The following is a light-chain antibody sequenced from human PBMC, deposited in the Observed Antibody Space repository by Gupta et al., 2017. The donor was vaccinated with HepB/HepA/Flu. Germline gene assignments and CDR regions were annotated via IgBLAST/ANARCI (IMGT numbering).Light chain of an antibody. J-gene: IGLJ2*01. CDR1: SLRSYY. Sequence: SSELTQDPAVSVALGQTVRITCQGDSLRSYYASWYQQKPGQAPVLVIYENNNRPSGIPDRFSGSSSGNTASLTITGAQAEDEADYYCNSRDSSGNHLVVFGGGTKLTVL. CDR3: NSRDSSGNHLVV. CDR2: ENN. V-gene: IGLV3-19*01.